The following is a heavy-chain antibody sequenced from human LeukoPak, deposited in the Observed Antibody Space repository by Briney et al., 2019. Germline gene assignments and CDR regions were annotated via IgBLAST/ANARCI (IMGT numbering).Heavy chain of an antibody. Sequence: GGSLRLSCAASGFTFSSYAMSWVRQAPGKGLEWVSAVSGSGGSTYYADSVKGRFTISRDNSKNTLYPQMNRLRAEDTAVYYCAKDRGDYGLTQFRGPFDYWGQGTLVTVSS. CDR3: AKDRGDYGLTQFRGPFDY. CDR2: VSGSGGST. D-gene: IGHD4-17*01. V-gene: IGHV3-23*01. J-gene: IGHJ4*02. CDR1: GFTFSSYA.